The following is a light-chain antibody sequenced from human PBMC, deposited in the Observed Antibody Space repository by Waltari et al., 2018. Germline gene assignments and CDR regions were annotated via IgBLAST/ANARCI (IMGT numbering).Light chain of an antibody. CDR1: SSNIGSNH. V-gene: IGLV1-47*01. CDR3: AAWDDSLNGVL. J-gene: IGLJ2*01. CDR2: TNS. Sequence: QSVLIQAPSASGTPGQRVSIYCSGSSSNIGSNHVYWYHQLPGAAPKLPIYTNSQRPSGVPDRFSGSKSGTSASLAISGLRSEDEADYCCAAWDDSLNGVLFGGGTKLTVL.